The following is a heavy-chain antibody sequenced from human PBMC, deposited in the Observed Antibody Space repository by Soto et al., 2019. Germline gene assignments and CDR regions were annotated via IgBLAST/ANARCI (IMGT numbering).Heavy chain of an antibody. CDR2: IYSGGST. CDR3: ARGPPYGGKSR. Sequence: GGSLRLSCAASGFTVSSNYMSWVRQAPGKGLEWVSVIYSGGSTSYGDSVKGRFTISRDNSKNTLYLQMNSLRAEDTAVYYCARGPPYGGKSRWGQGTLVTVSS. D-gene: IGHD4-17*01. J-gene: IGHJ4*02. CDR1: GFTVSSNY. V-gene: IGHV3-53*01.